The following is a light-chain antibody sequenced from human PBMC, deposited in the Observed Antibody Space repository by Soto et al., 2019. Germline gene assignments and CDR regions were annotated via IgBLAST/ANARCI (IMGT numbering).Light chain of an antibody. CDR2: DAS. CDR1: QDIRNY. V-gene: IGKV1-33*01. CDR3: QPYDNLPLT. Sequence: DIQMTQSPASLSASVGDRVTITCQASQDIRNYLNWYQQKPGKAPKLLIYDASNLETGVPSRFSGSGSGTECTFNISSLQPEDIATYFCQPYDNLPLTFGGGTKVEIK. J-gene: IGKJ4*01.